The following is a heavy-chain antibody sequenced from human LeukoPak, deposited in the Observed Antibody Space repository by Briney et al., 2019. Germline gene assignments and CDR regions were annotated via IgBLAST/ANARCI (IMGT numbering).Heavy chain of an antibody. CDR3: AIQNVSPGGGDWFDP. D-gene: IGHD3-16*01. CDR1: GYTFTGYY. V-gene: IGHV1-2*02. J-gene: IGHJ5*02. Sequence: GASVKVSSKASGYTFTGYYMHWVRQAPGQGLEWMGWINPNSGGTNYAQKFQGRVTMTRDTSISTAYMELSRLRSDDTAVYYCAIQNVSPGGGDWFDPWGQGTLVTVSS. CDR2: INPNSGGT.